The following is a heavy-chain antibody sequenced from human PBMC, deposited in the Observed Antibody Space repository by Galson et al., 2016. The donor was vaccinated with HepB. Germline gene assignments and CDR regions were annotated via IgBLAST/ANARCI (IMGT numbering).Heavy chain of an antibody. CDR2: ISTDGTST. D-gene: IGHD6-25*01. CDR1: GFIVSDYW. CDR3: AAHKRQRVSDYEDY. J-gene: IGHJ4*02. Sequence: SLRLSCAASGFIVSDYWVHWVRQPSGKGLVWVSRISTDGTSTAYADSVKGRFTISRDNAKNTLYLQMNSLRAEDTAVYFCAAHKRQRVSDYEDYWGQGILVSVSS. V-gene: IGHV3-74*01.